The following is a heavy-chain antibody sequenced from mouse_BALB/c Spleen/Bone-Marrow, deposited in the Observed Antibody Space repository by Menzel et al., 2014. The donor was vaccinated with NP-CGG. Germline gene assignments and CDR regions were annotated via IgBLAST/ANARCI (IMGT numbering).Heavy chain of an antibody. Sequence: VQLQQSGAELARPGASVKMSCKASGYTFTSFTMHWIKQRPGQGLEWLGYLDPSSGYSNYNQKFKDKATLTAAISSSTAYMQLSSLTSEDSAVYYCAPYDGYYNWYFDVWGAGTTVTVSS. CDR2: LDPSSGYS. J-gene: IGHJ1*01. CDR1: GYTFTSFT. D-gene: IGHD2-3*01. V-gene: IGHV1-4*01. CDR3: APYDGYYNWYFDV.